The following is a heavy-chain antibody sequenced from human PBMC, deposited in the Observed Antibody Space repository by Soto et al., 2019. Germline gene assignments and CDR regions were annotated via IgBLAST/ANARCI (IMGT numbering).Heavy chain of an antibody. CDR2: IWYDGSNI. V-gene: IGHV3-33*01. CDR1: GFSFSSYG. Sequence: QVQLVESGGGVVQPGRSLRLSCAASGFSFSSYGMHWVRQAPGKGLEWVAVIWYDGSNIYYADSVKGRFTISRDNSRNTLSLQMNSLRAEDTALYYCARGIDYGDYAIDYWGQGTLVTVSS. CDR3: ARGIDYGDYAIDY. D-gene: IGHD4-17*01. J-gene: IGHJ4*02.